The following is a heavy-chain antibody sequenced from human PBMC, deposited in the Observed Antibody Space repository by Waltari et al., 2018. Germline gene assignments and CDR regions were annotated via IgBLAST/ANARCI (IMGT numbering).Heavy chain of an antibody. V-gene: IGHV1-18*01. CDR1: E. CDR3: ARNHGYYYYMDV. CDR2: IATYNYKT. J-gene: IGHJ6*03. Sequence: QSQPEQSGPEVKNPGSSVRVSCKSSEQGLEWMGWIATYNYKTNYAQKFQGRVTVTMDPATSTAYMELRSLRLDDTAVYYCARNHGYYYYMDVWGKGTAVTVSS.